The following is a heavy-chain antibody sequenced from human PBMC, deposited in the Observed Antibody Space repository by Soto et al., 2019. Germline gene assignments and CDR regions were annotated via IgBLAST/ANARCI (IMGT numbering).Heavy chain of an antibody. D-gene: IGHD2-15*01. J-gene: IGHJ4*02. V-gene: IGHV2-5*02. CDR1: GFSLSTSRVG. CDR3: AHVQQDIEVVLAAIYFDY. Sequence: SGPTLVKPTQPLTLTCSFSGFSLSTSRVGVAWIRQPPGKALEWLALVYWDDDKRYSPSLRSRLTITKDTSKNQVVLTMTNMDPVDTATYFCAHVQQDIEVVLAAIYFDYWGQGTPVTVSS. CDR2: VYWDDDK.